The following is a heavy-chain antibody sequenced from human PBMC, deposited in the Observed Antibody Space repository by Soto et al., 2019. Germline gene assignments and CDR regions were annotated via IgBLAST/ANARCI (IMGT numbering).Heavy chain of an antibody. CDR3: ARVNGDYDGGNDY. CDR2: INGDGSNT. J-gene: IGHJ4*02. V-gene: IGHV3-74*01. Sequence: GSLRLSCAATGFTFTSYWMHWVRQAPGKGLVWVSRINGDGSNTFYADSVKGRFTISRDNAKNSLYLQMNSLRAEDTAVYYCARVNGDYDGGNDYWGQGTLVTVSS. D-gene: IGHD4-17*01. CDR1: GFTFTSYW.